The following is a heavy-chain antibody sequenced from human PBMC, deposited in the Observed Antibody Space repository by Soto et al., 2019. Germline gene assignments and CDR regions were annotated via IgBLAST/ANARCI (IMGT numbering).Heavy chain of an antibody. D-gene: IGHD5-18*01. CDR1: GYTFTSYW. Sequence: PGESLKISCKASGYTFTSYWITWVRQMPGKGLEWMGRIDPSDSSTKYSPSFQGHVTISTDKPITTAHLQWTSLKVSDAAIYYCAATGYTYGYHFDHWGQGTQVTVSS. CDR2: IDPSDSST. CDR3: AATGYTYGYHFDH. J-gene: IGHJ4*02. V-gene: IGHV5-10-1*01.